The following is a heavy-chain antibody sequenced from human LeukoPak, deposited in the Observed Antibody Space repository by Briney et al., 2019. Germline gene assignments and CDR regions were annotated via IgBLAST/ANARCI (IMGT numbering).Heavy chain of an antibody. CDR3: SRLTENSRYMDV. Sequence: GESLKIYCKGSGYSFTTYWIGWVRQMPGKGLEWMGIIYPGDSDTRYSPSFQGQVTISADKSLSTAYLQWSSLKASDTAMYYCSRLTENSRYMDVWGKGTTVTVSS. CDR2: IYPGDSDT. D-gene: IGHD4-23*01. J-gene: IGHJ6*03. CDR1: GYSFTTYW. V-gene: IGHV5-51*01.